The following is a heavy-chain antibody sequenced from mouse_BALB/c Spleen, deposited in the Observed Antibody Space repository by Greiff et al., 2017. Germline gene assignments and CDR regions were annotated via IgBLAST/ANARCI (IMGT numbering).Heavy chain of an antibody. D-gene: IGHD2-10*02. CDR3: ARAGYGNYPLYAMDY. J-gene: IGHJ4*01. CDR1: GFTFSSYG. CDR2: ISSGGSYT. V-gene: IGHV5-6*01. Sequence: EVKLVESGGDLVKPGGSLKLSCAASGFTFSSYGMSWVRQTPDKRLEWVATISSGGSYTYYPDSVKGRFTISRDNAKNTLYLQMTSLRSEDTAMYYCARAGYGNYPLYAMDYWGQGTSVTVSS.